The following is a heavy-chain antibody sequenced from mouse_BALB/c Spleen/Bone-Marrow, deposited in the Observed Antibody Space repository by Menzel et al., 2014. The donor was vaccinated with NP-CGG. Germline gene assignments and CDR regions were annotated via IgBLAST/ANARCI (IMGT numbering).Heavy chain of an antibody. CDR2: INSNGGST. CDR3: VRGNYGNYVDYFDF. J-gene: IGHJ2*01. V-gene: IGHV5-6-3*01. CDR1: GFTFSSYG. D-gene: IGHD2-1*01. Sequence: VQLKESGGGLVQPGGSLKLSCAASGFTFSSYGMSWVRQTPDKRLELVATINSNGGSTYYPDSVKGRFTISRDTAKNTLYLQMGSLKSEETAMYYCVRGNYGNYVDYFDFWGQGTTLTVPS.